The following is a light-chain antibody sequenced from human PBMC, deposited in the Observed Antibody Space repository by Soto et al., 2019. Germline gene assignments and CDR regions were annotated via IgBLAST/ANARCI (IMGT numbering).Light chain of an antibody. CDR1: QSISSW. V-gene: IGKV1-5*01. CDR2: DAS. Sequence: DIQMTQSPSTLSASVGDRVTITCRASQSISSWLAWYQQKPGKAPKLLIYDASSLETGVPSRFSGSKSGTDFTFTISSLQPEDVATYYCQQYDNLPITFGQGTRLEIK. CDR3: QQYDNLPIT. J-gene: IGKJ5*01.